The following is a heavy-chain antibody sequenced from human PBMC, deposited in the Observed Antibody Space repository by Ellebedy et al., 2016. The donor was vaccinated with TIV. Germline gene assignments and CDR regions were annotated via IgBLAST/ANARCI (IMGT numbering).Heavy chain of an antibody. D-gene: IGHD5-18*01. CDR2: INAGNGNT. CDR1: GYIFTSCA. J-gene: IGHJ5*02. Sequence: AASVKVSCKASGYIFTSCAIHWVRQAPGQRLEWMGWINAGNGNTKYSQKFQGRVTITRDTSASTAYMELSSLRSEDTAVYYCARLDTAMAFNWFDPWGQGTLVTVSS. V-gene: IGHV1-3*01. CDR3: ARLDTAMAFNWFDP.